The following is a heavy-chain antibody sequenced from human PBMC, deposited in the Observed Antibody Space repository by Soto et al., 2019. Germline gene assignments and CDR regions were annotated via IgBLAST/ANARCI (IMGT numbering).Heavy chain of an antibody. V-gene: IGHV1-18*01. CDR1: GYTFTSYG. Sequence: QVQLVQSGAEVKKPGASVKVSCKASGYTFTSYGISCVRQAPGQGLEWMGWISAYNGNTNYAQKLQGKVTMTTDTSTSTAYMELRNLRSDDTAVYYCARDLLVGATPPYYFDYWGQGTLVTVSS. D-gene: IGHD1-26*01. J-gene: IGHJ4*02. CDR2: ISAYNGNT. CDR3: ARDLLVGATPPYYFDY.